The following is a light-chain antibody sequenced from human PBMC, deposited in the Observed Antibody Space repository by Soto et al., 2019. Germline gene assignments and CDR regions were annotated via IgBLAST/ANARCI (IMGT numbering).Light chain of an antibody. V-gene: IGLV2-14*01. CDR3: SSYTSSSTSVV. J-gene: IGLJ2*01. CDR2: DVS. Sequence: QSALTQPASVSGSPGQWITISCTGTSSDIGTYNYVSWYQQHPGKAPKLMIYDVSNRPSGVSDRFSGYKSGNTASLTISGLQAEDEADYYCSSYTSSSTSVVFGGGTKVTVL. CDR1: SSDIGTYNY.